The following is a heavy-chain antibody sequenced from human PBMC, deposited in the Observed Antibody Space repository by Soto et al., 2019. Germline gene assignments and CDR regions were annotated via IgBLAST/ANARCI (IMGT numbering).Heavy chain of an antibody. CDR2: IYYSGST. Sequence: SETLSLTCTVSGGSISSGGYYWSWIRQHPGKGLEWIGYIYYSGSTYYNPSLKSRVTISVDTSKNQFSLKLSSVTAADTAVYYCSSSQNLYYGSGSYYKRFDYWGQGTLVTVSS. CDR3: SSSQNLYYGSGSYYKRFDY. CDR1: GGSISSGGYY. V-gene: IGHV4-31*03. J-gene: IGHJ4*02. D-gene: IGHD3-10*01.